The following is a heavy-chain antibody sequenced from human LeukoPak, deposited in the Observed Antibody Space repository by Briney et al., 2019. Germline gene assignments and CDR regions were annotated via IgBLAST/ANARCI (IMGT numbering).Heavy chain of an antibody. CDR2: IYYSGST. CDR3: ARVGGSYGYYYGMDV. V-gene: IGHV4-39*07. D-gene: IGHD1-26*01. CDR1: GGSISSSSYY. Sequence: SETLSLTCTVSGGSISSSSYYWGWSRQPPGKGLEWSGSIYYSGSTYYNPSLRSRVTISVDTSKNQFSLKLSSVTAADTAVYYCARVGGSYGYYYGMDVWGQGTTVTVSS. J-gene: IGHJ6*02.